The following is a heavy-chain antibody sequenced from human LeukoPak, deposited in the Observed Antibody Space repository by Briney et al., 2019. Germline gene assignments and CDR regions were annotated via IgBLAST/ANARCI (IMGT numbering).Heavy chain of an antibody. CDR3: ARDQAPRTITFGGPRRWFDP. J-gene: IGHJ5*02. D-gene: IGHD3-16*01. CDR1: GYTFTGYY. CDR2: INPNSGGT. V-gene: IGHV1-2*02. Sequence: WASVKVSCKASGYTFTGYYMHWVRQAPGQGLEWMGWINPNSGGTNYAQKFQGRVTMTRDTSISTAYMELSRLRSDDTAVYYCARDQAPRTITFGGPRRWFDPWGQGTLVTVSS.